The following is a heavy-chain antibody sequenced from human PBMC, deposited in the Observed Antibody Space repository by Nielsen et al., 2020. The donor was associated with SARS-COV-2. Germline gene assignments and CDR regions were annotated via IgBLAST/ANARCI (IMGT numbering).Heavy chain of an antibody. CDR2: IYYSGST. CDR3: ARHPPKYYDILTGYYREGLGMDV. J-gene: IGHJ6*02. Sequence: WIRQPPGKGLEWIGYIYYSGSTNYNPSLKSRVTISVDTSKNQFSLKLSSVTAADTAVYYCARHPPKYYDILTGYYREGLGMDVWGQGTTVTVSS. D-gene: IGHD3-9*01. V-gene: IGHV4-59*08.